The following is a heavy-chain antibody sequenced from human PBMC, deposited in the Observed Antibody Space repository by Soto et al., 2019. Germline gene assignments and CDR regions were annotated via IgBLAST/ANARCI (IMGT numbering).Heavy chain of an antibody. CDR3: ASVHSSSWNWFDT. Sequence: GXSVNDSCKASVGSFSGYAISWVRQAPGQGLEWMGGIIPIFGTANYAQKFQGRVTITADESTSTAYMELSSLRSEDTAVYYCASVHSSSWNWFDTWGQGPLVTVSS. CDR2: IIPIFGTA. D-gene: IGHD6-13*01. CDR1: VGSFSGYA. V-gene: IGHV1-69*13. J-gene: IGHJ5*02.